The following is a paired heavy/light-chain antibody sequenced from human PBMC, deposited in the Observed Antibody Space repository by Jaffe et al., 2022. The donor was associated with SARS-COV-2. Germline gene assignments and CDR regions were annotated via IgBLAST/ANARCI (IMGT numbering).Heavy chain of an antibody. Sequence: QVQLVESGGGVVQPGRSLRLSCAASGFTFSGSGMHWVRQAPGQGPEWVAVVSYDGSRKFYADSVKGRFTISRDNSGNTLSLQMNSLRVEDTAVYSCVSDFDGNSHLFGFWGQGTLVTVSS. V-gene: IGHV3-30*03. J-gene: IGHJ4*02. D-gene: IGHD1-1*01. CDR2: VSYDGSRK. CDR3: VSDFDGNSHLFGF. CDR1: GFTFSGSG.
Light chain of an antibody. Sequence: EIVLTQSPGTLSLSPGERATLSCRASQYVSTNFLAWYQQRPGQAPRLLIHGTSSRATGVPDRFSGSGSGTDFTLTISRLEPEDFAVYYCQQYDGSPRWTFGQGTKVEIK. J-gene: IGKJ1*01. CDR1: QYVSTNF. V-gene: IGKV3-20*01. CDR3: QQYDGSPRWT. CDR2: GTS.